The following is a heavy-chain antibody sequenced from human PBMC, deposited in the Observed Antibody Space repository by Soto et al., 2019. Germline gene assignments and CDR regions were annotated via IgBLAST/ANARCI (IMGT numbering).Heavy chain of an antibody. V-gene: IGHV3-23*01. CDR2: ISGSGGST. Sequence: GSLRLSCAASGFTFSSYAMSWVRQAPGKGLEWVSAISGSGGSTYYADSVKGRFTISRDNSKNTLYLQMNSLRAEDTAVYYCARGRECSNSGCSIYYGLDVWGQGTTVTVSS. CDR1: GFTFSSYA. D-gene: IGHD2-2*01. CDR3: ARGRECSNSGCSIYYGLDV. J-gene: IGHJ6*02.